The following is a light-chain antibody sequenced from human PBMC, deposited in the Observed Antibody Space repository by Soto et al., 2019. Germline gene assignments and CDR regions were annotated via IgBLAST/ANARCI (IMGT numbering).Light chain of an antibody. CDR1: SSDVGGYNY. V-gene: IGLV2-14*01. CDR2: DVS. CDR3: QSYDSSLSAPYV. Sequence: QSVLTQPASVSGSPGQSITISCTGTSSDVGGYNYVSWLQQHPGKVPKLIIYDVSNRPSGVSNRFSGSKSGPSASLAITGLQADDEADYYCQSYDSSLSAPYVFGTGTKVTVL. J-gene: IGLJ1*01.